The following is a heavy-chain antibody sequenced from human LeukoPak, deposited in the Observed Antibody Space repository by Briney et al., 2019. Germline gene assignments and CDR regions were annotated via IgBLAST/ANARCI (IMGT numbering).Heavy chain of an antibody. D-gene: IGHD2-21*02. CDR1: GGSFSGYY. CDR3: ARVVVVTADHDAFDI. V-gene: IGHV4-34*01. J-gene: IGHJ3*02. CDR2: INHSGST. Sequence: KPSETLSLTCAVYGGSFSGYYWSWIRQPPGKGLEWIGEINHSGSTNYNPSLKSRVTISVDTSKNQFSLKLSSVTAADTAVYYCARVVVVTADHDAFDIWGQGTMVTVSS.